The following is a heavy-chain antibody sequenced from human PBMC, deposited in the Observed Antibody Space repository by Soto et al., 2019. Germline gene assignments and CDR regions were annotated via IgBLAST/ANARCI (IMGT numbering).Heavy chain of an antibody. V-gene: IGHV1-46*01. CDR2: INPSCGST. D-gene: IGHD6-19*01. CDR3: ASPQEWLVQVDY. J-gene: IGHJ4*02. CDR1: GYTFTSYY. Sequence: ASLKVSCKASGYTFTSYYMHWVRQAPGQGPEWMGIINPSCGSTSYAQKFQGRGTMTRDTYTSTVYMELSSLRSEDTAVYYCASPQEWLVQVDYWGQESLVTVPS.